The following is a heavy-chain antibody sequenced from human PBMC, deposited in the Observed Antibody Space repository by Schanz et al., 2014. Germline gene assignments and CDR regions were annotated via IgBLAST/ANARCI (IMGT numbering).Heavy chain of an antibody. CDR1: GFTFSSYA. J-gene: IGHJ4*02. CDR2: ISYDGSNK. D-gene: IGHD2-15*01. Sequence: QVQLVESGGGLIQRGESLRLSCSASGFTFSSYAMHWVRQAPGKGLEWVAVISYDGSNKYYADSVKGRFTISRDNSKNTLYLQMNILRAEDTAVYYCARDRGYCSGGSCLTFDYWGQGTLVTVSS. CDR3: ARDRGYCSGGSCLTFDY. V-gene: IGHV3-30-3*01.